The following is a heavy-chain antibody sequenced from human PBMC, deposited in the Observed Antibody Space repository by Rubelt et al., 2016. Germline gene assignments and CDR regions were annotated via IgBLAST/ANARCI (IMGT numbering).Heavy chain of an antibody. J-gene: IGHJ6*02. CDR1: GGSISSYY. V-gene: IGHV4-59*12. D-gene: IGHD5-24*01. CDR2: INHSGST. CDR3: ARMAGNYDGMDV. Sequence: QVQLQESGPGLVKPSETLSLTCTVSGGSISSYYWSWIRQPPGKGLEWIGEINHSGSTNYNPSLKSRVTISVDTTKNQFSLKLSSVTAADTAVYYCARMAGNYDGMDVWGQGTTVTVSS.